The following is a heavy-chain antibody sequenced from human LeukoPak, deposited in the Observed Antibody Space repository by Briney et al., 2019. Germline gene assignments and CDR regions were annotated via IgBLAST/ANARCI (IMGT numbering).Heavy chain of an antibody. V-gene: IGHV3-7*01. CDR3: ARDLRDGYNLLDS. CDR1: GFTFSSYW. J-gene: IGHJ4*02. Sequence: GSLRLSCAASGFTFSSYWMSLVRQAPGKGLEWVANIKQDGSEKYNVDSVKGRFTISRDNAKNSLYLQMNSLRAEDTALYYCARDLRDGYNLLDSWGQGTLVTVSS. CDR2: IKQDGSEK. D-gene: IGHD5-24*01.